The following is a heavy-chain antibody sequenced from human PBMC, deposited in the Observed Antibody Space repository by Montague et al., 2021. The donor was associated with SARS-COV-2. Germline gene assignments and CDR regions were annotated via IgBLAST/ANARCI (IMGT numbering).Heavy chain of an antibody. CDR2: INHSGST. Sequence: SETLSLTCAVYGGSFSGYYWSWIRQPPGKGLEWIGEINHSGSTNXXPSLKSRVTISVDTSKNQFSLKLSSVTAADTAVYYCASGSRITMIVVVITDIWFDPWGQGTLVTVSS. V-gene: IGHV4-34*01. CDR1: GGSFSGYY. D-gene: IGHD3-22*01. J-gene: IGHJ5*02. CDR3: ASGSRITMIVVVITDIWFDP.